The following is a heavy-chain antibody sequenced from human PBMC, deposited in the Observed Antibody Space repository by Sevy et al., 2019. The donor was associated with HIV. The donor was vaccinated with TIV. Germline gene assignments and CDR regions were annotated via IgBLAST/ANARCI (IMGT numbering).Heavy chain of an antibody. D-gene: IGHD6-19*01. V-gene: IGHV3-23*01. J-gene: IGHJ4*02. Sequence: GGSLRLSCAASGFPFSSYAMDWVRQAPGKGLEWVSIVSSPRETEYYADSVKGRFTISRDHSKNTVFLQMNSLRGEDTAVYYCAKRGNGWYELDYWGRGTLVTVSS. CDR3: AKRGNGWYELDY. CDR2: VSSPRETE. CDR1: GFPFSSYA.